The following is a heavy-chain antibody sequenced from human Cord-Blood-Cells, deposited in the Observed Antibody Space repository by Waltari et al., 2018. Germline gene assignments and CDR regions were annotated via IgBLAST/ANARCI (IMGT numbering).Heavy chain of an antibody. CDR2: IYYSGST. V-gene: IGHV4-39*01. Sequence: QLQLQESGPGLVKPSETLSLTCTVSGGSISSSSYYWGWIRQPPGKGLEWIGSIYYSGSTYYNPSLKSRFTISVDTSKNQFSLKLSSETAADTAVYYCARQSSYVDYWGQGTLVTVSS. CDR1: GGSISSSSYY. CDR3: ARQSSYVDY. J-gene: IGHJ4*02.